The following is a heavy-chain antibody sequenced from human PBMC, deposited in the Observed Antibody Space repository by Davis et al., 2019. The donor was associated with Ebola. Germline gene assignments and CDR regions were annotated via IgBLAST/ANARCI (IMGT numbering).Heavy chain of an antibody. CDR1: GFTFGDYA. CDR2: ISRHTAKT. CDR3: AKDKGSGYYNEANMNNFYYYYAMDV. D-gene: IGHD5-12*01. Sequence: GRSLRLSCEASGFTFGDYAMHWVRQPPGPGLGGVASISRHTAKTGYSGSVKGRFTISRDNAKKSLYLEMNNVRLEDAASYYCAKDKGSGYYNEANMNNFYYYYAMDVWGKGTTVTVSS. J-gene: IGHJ6*04. V-gene: IGHV3-9*01.